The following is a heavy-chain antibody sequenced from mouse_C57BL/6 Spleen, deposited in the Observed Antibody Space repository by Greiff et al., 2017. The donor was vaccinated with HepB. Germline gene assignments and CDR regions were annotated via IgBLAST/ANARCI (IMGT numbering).Heavy chain of an antibody. D-gene: IGHD1-1*01. Sequence: VQLQQSGAELAKPGASVKLSCKASGYTFTSYWMHWVKQRPGQGLEWIGYINPSSGYTKYNQKFKDKATLTADKSSSTAYMQLSNLTYEDSAVYYCARSPLITTVVADAMDYWGQGTSVTVSS. CDR3: ARSPLITTVVADAMDY. CDR1: GYTFTSYW. J-gene: IGHJ4*01. V-gene: IGHV1-7*01. CDR2: INPSSGYT.